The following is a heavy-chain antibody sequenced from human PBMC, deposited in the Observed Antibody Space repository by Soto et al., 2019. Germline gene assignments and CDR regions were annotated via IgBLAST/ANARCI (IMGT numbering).Heavy chain of an antibody. CDR3: AKDSSRVVVVITGYFDY. V-gene: IGHV3-30*18. J-gene: IGHJ4*02. CDR1: GFTFSSYG. Sequence: ESGGGVVQPGRSLRLSCAASGFTFSSYGMHWVRQAPGKGLEWVAVISYDGSNKYYADSVKGRFTISRDNSKNTLYLQMNSLRAEDTAVYYCAKDSSRVVVVITGYFDYWGQGTLVTVSS. D-gene: IGHD3-22*01. CDR2: ISYDGSNK.